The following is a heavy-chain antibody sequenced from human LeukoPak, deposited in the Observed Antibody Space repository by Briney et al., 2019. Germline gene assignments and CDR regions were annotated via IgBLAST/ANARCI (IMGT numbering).Heavy chain of an antibody. V-gene: IGHV3-21*01. D-gene: IGHD4-23*01. CDR2: ISSSSSYI. CDR1: SFNFSAYA. J-gene: IGHJ4*02. CDR3: ARDQADYGGNQPNDY. Sequence: GGSLRLSCAASSFNFSAYAMHWVRQAPGKGLEWVSSISSSSSYIYYADSVKGRFTISRDNAKNSLYLQMNSLRAEDTAVYYCARDQADYGGNQPNDYWGQGTLVTVSS.